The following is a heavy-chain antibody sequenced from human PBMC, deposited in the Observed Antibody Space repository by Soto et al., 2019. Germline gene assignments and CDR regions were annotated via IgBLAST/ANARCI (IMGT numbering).Heavy chain of an antibody. J-gene: IGHJ3*02. CDR2: IYSGGST. CDR1: GFTVSSNY. D-gene: IGHD1-26*01. V-gene: IGHV3-66*01. Sequence: GGSLRLSCAASGFTVSSNYMSWVRQAPGKGLEWVSVIYSGGSTYYADSVKGRFTISRDNSKNTLYLQMNSLRAEDTAVYYCARSPLLRPYAFDIWGQGTMVTVSS. CDR3: ARSPLLRPYAFDI.